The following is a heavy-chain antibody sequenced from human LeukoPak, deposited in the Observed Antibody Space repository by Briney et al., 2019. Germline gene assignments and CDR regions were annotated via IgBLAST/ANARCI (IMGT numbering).Heavy chain of an antibody. CDR3: ARGYYDSSGPLPL. Sequence: SETLSLTCTVSGGSISSYYWSWIRQPPGKGLEWIGYIYYSGSTNYNPSLKSRVTISVDTSKNQFSLKLSSVTAADTAVYYCARGYYDSSGPLPLWGQGTLVTVSS. V-gene: IGHV4-59*01. D-gene: IGHD3-22*01. CDR1: GGSISSYY. CDR2: IYYSGST. J-gene: IGHJ1*01.